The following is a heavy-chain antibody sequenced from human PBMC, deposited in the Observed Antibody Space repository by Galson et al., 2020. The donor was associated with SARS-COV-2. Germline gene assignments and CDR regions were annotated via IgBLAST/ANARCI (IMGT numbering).Heavy chain of an antibody. CDR1: GDSISTAPYS. Sequence: ASETLSLTCTVSGDSISTAPYSWSWIRQHPGKGLEWIGYIYYSGTTYYNPSLKSRLAMSVDTSKNQSSLKLHSVTAAATAVYYCATGDGDYWGQGTLVTVSS. CDR2: IYYSGTT. D-gene: IGHD3-16*01. J-gene: IGHJ4*02. CDR3: ATGDGDY. V-gene: IGHV4-31*03.